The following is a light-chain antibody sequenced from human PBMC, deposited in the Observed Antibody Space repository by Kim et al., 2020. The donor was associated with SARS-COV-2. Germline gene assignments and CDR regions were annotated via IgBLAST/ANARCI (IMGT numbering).Light chain of an antibody. CDR1: QSISSW. Sequence: ASVGDRVTITCRASQSISSWLAWYQQKPGKAPKLLIYKASSLESGVPSRFSGSGSGTEFTLTISSLQPDDFATFYCQQYNGYSWTFGQGTKVDIK. V-gene: IGKV1-5*03. J-gene: IGKJ1*01. CDR3: QQYNGYSWT. CDR2: KAS.